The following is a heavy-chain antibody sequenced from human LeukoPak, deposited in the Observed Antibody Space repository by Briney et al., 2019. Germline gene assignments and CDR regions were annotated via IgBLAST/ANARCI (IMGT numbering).Heavy chain of an antibody. CDR3: AKRLGYSYGYPVYFDY. CDR2: ISGSGGST. CDR1: GFTFSSYW. Sequence: GGSLRLSCAASGFTFSSYWMSWVRQAPGKGLEWVSAISGSGGSTYYADSVKGRFTISRDNSKNTLYLQMNSLRAEDTAVYYCAKRLGYSYGYPVYFDYWGQGTLVTVSS. D-gene: IGHD5-18*01. J-gene: IGHJ4*02. V-gene: IGHV3-23*01.